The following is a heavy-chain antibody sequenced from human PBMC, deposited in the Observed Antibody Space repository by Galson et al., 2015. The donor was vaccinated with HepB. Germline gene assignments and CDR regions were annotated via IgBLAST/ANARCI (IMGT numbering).Heavy chain of an antibody. CDR1: GYIFTSYA. CDR2: INTNTGNP. V-gene: IGHV7-4-1*02. J-gene: IGHJ6*03. Sequence: SVKVSCKASGYIFTSYAMNWVRQAPGQGLEWMGWINTNTGNPTYAQGFTGRFVFSLDTSVSTAYLQISSLKAEDTAVYYCARVERGWSSTSPGYYYYMDVWGKGTTVTVS. D-gene: IGHD2-2*01. CDR3: ARVERGWSSTSPGYYYYMDV.